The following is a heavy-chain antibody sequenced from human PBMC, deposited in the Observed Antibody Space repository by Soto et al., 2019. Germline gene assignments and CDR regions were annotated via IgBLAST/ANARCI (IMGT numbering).Heavy chain of an antibody. CDR3: ARDGGATTDDGFDI. Sequence: QVQLVESGGGVVQPGRSLRLSCAASGFTFSSYTIHWVRQAPGKGLEWVAVISYDGSNKYYADSVKGRFTISRDNSKNTLYLQMNSLRAEDTAVYYCARDGGATTDDGFDIWGQGTMVTVSS. D-gene: IGHD1-26*01. V-gene: IGHV3-30-3*01. CDR1: GFTFSSYT. CDR2: ISYDGSNK. J-gene: IGHJ3*02.